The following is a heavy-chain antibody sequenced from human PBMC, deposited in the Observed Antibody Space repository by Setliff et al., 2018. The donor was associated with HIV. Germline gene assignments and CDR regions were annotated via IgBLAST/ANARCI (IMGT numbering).Heavy chain of an antibody. V-gene: IGHV1-18*01. D-gene: IGHD3-10*01. CDR3: AKDPFPSGSYSG. J-gene: IGHJ4*02. Sequence: ASVKVSCKASGYTFTSYGVNWVRQAPGQGLEWMGWISGYNGNTNYAQKILGRVTMTTDTSTSTAYMELRRLRSDDTAVYYCAKDPFPSGSYSGWGQGTLVTVSS. CDR2: ISGYNGNT. CDR1: GYTFTSYG.